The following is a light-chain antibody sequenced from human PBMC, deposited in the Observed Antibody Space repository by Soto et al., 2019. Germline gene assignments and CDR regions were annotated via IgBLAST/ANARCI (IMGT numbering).Light chain of an antibody. Sequence: DIQMTQSPSTLSASVGDRVTITCRASQSISSWLAWYQRKPGKAPKLLIYRASILESGVPSSFRGSGSGTEFTLTISSLQPDDFATYYCQQYNGYPWTFGQGTKVE. CDR2: RAS. CDR1: QSISSW. V-gene: IGKV1-5*03. J-gene: IGKJ1*01. CDR3: QQYNGYPWT.